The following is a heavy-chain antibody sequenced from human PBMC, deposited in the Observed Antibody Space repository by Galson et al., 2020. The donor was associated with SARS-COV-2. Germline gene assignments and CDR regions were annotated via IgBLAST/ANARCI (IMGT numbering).Heavy chain of an antibody. Sequence: GEYMKISCAAPGINFGRYAMSWVRQAPGKGLEWVSSVTAAGGGPYLADPVKGRFTISRDNSKNTLYLQMNSLRVEDTALYYCAKDQGNDYGDQLDYWGQGTLVSVSS. CDR2: VTAAGGGP. J-gene: IGHJ4*02. D-gene: IGHD4-17*01. CDR3: AKDQGNDYGDQLDY. V-gene: IGHV3-23*01. CDR1: GINFGRYA.